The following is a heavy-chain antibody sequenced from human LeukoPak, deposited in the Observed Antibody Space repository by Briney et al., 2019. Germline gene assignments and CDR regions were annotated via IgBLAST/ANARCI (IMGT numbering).Heavy chain of an antibody. CDR1: GFTFSNYG. Sequence: GGSLRLSCAASGFTFSNYGMSWVRQAPGKGLEWVSAIVGSGGNTYNADSVKGRFTISRDNSKNTLYLQMNSLRAEDTAVYYCAKMMTYCSSTSCYKGPLGYWGQGTLVTVSS. V-gene: IGHV3-23*01. D-gene: IGHD2-2*02. CDR3: AKMMTYCSSTSCYKGPLGY. J-gene: IGHJ4*02. CDR2: IVGSGGNT.